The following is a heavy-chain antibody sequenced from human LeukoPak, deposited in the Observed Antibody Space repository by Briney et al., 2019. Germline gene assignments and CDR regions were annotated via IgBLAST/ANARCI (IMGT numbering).Heavy chain of an antibody. D-gene: IGHD1-14*01. Sequence: PGGSLRLSCAVSGFTVSSNYMSWVRQAPGKGLECVSLIYSGGSTYYADSVKGRFTISRDNSENTLYLQMNSLRAEDTAVYYCARGNSNRSYFDYWGQGTLVTVSS. J-gene: IGHJ4*02. CDR1: GFTVSSNY. CDR3: ARGNSNRSYFDY. CDR2: IYSGGST. V-gene: IGHV3-66*01.